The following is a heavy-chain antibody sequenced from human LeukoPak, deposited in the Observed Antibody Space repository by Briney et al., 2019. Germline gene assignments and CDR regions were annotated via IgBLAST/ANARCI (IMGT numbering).Heavy chain of an antibody. D-gene: IGHD6-13*01. CDR2: INSDGSTT. CDR3: ALLAAADSES. J-gene: IGHJ5*02. V-gene: IGHV3-74*01. Sequence: GGSLRLSCAASGFTFSNYWMHWVRQAPGKGLVWVSRINSDGSTTTYADSVKGRFTISRDNAKNRLYLQMNSLRAEDTAVYYCALLAAADSESWGQGTLVTVSS. CDR1: GFTFSNYW.